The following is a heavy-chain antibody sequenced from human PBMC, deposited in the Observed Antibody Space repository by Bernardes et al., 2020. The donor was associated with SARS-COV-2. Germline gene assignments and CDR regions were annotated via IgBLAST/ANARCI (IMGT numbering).Heavy chain of an antibody. D-gene: IGHD3-22*01. CDR2: IKQDGSEK. Sequence: GGSLRLSCAASAFTFSSYCMNWVRQAPGKGLEWVANIKQDGSEKYYVDSVKGRFTISRDNAKNSLYVQMNSLRAEDTAVYYCARGYGGDSSGYYFDYWGQGTLVTVSS. CDR1: AFTFSSYC. V-gene: IGHV3-7*01. CDR3: ARGYGGDSSGYYFDY. J-gene: IGHJ4*02.